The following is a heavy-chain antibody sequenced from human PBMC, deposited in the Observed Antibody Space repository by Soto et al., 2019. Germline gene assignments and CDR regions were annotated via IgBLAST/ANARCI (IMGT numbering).Heavy chain of an antibody. Sequence: QVLLVQSGAEVRKPGSSLKVSCQTSGDNFNAYTINWVRQAPGQGLEWMGGIMPIFAKANYAQKFQGRVTITADESTSTAYMEIVDLTFEDTAVYYCARERAAGNHDHWGQGTLVTVSS. CDR2: IMPIFAKA. D-gene: IGHD1-1*01. V-gene: IGHV1-69*01. J-gene: IGHJ5*02. CDR1: GDNFNAYT. CDR3: ARERAAGNHDH.